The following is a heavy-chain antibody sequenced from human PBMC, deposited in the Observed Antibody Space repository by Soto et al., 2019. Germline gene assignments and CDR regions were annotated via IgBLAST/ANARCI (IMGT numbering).Heavy chain of an antibody. CDR2: ISHDGGT. V-gene: IGHV4-34*02. CDR1: GGSFDDFY. Sequence: QVQLQQWGAGLLRPSETLSLTCAFYGGSFDDFYWSWVRQSPGKGLEWVGEISHDGGTNYSPSLASRVSRSVDTSKNQFSLHLRSVTAADTGLYYCARGQLVWYGDLTPYHRDMDVWGQGTTVTVPS. D-gene: IGHD3-10*01. J-gene: IGHJ6*02. CDR3: ARGQLVWYGDLTPYHRDMDV.